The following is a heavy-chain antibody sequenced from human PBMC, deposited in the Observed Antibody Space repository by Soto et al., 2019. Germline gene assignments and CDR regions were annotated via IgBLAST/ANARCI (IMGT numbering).Heavy chain of an antibody. CDR1: GYTFTSYD. V-gene: IGHV1-8*01. D-gene: IGHD6-19*01. CDR3: ARAPKGWYAHQFDY. J-gene: IGHJ4*02. CDR2: MNPNSGNT. Sequence: GASVKVSCKASGYTFTSYDINWVRQATGQGLEWMGWMNPNSGNTGYAQKFQGRVTMTRNTSISTAYMELSSLRSEDTAVYYCARAPKGWYAHQFDYWGQGTLVTVSS.